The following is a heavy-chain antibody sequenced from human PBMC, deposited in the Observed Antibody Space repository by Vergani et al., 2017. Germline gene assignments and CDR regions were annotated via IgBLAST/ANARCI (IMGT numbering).Heavy chain of an antibody. J-gene: IGHJ4*02. V-gene: IGHV3-11*05. CDR3: ARARIAARNFDY. CDR1: GFTFSDYY. CDR2: ISSSSSYT. D-gene: IGHD6-6*01. Sequence: QVQLVESGGGLVTPGGSLRLSCAASGFTFSDYYMSWIRQAPGKGLEWVSYISSSSSYTNYADSVKGRVTISRDNAKNSLYLQMKSLRAEDTAVYDCARARIAARNFDYWGQGTLVTVSS.